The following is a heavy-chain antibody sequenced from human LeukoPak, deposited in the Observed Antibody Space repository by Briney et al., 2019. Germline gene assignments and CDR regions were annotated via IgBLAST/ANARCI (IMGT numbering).Heavy chain of an antibody. V-gene: IGHV1-2*02. CDR1: GYTFTGYY. CDR2: INPNSGGT. D-gene: IGHD1-26*01. Sequence: ASVKVSCKASGYTFTGYYMHWVRQAPGHGLEWMGWINPNSGGTNYAQKFQGRVTMTRDTSISTAYMELSRLRSDDTAVYYCARDLPQIGGSYYQIDYWGQGTLVTVSS. CDR3: ARDLPQIGGSYYQIDY. J-gene: IGHJ4*02.